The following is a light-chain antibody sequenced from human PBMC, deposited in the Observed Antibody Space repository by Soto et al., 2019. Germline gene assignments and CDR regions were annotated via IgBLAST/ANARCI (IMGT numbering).Light chain of an antibody. CDR2: KAS. V-gene: IGKV1-5*03. CDR1: HSISSW. Sequence: DIQMTQSPSTLSASVGERVTITCRASHSISSWLAWYQQKPGKAPNLLIYKASSLESGVPSRFSGSGSGTEFTLTISSLQPDDFATYYCQQYNSYSPYTFGQGTKLEIK. CDR3: QQYNSYSPYT. J-gene: IGKJ2*01.